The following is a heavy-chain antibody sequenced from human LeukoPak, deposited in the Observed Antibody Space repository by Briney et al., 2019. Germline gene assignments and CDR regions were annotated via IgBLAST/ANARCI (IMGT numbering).Heavy chain of an antibody. Sequence: ASVKVSCKASGYTFTGYYMHWVRQAPGQGLEWMGWINPNSGGINYAQKFQGRVTMTRDTSISTAYMELSRLRSDDTAVYYCARDGYVLLWFGELSDDAFDIWGQGTMVTVSS. CDR3: ARDGYVLLWFGELSDDAFDI. D-gene: IGHD3-10*01. CDR1: GYTFTGYY. CDR2: INPNSGGI. J-gene: IGHJ3*02. V-gene: IGHV1-2*02.